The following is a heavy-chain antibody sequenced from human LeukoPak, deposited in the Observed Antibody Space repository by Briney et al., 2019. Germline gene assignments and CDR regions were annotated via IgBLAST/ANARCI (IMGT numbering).Heavy chain of an antibody. D-gene: IGHD2-2*01. J-gene: IGHJ4*02. CDR2: IYYSGST. Sequence: SETLSLTCTVSGSSISSSSYYWGWIRQPPGKGLEWIGSIYYSGSTYYNPSLKSRVTISVDKSKNQFSLKLSSVTAADTAVYYCARVARVVPAAMHYFDYWGQGTLVTVSS. CDR1: GSSISSSSYY. CDR3: ARVARVVPAAMHYFDY. V-gene: IGHV4-39*07.